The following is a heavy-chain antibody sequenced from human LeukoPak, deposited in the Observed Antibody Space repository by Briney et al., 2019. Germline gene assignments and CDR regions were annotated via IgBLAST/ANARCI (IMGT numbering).Heavy chain of an antibody. CDR1: GFIFSSYS. Sequence: PGGSLRLSCAASGFIFSSYSMSWGRQAPGKGLEWVSYISSGSSTIYYADSVKGRFTISRDNAKNSLYLQMNSLRDEDTAVYYCARDGSGSYYKYFQHWGQGTLVTVSS. V-gene: IGHV3-48*02. CDR2: ISSGSSTI. CDR3: ARDGSGSYYKYFQH. J-gene: IGHJ1*01. D-gene: IGHD3-10*01.